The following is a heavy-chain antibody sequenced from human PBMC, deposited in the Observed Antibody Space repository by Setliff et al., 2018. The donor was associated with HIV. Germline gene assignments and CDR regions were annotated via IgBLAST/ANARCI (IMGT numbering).Heavy chain of an antibody. CDR2: VYYPGST. CDR1: GGSISGSD. D-gene: IGHD3-10*01. CDR3: ARHYFDSGSPFNF. V-gene: IGHV4-59*08. Sequence: PSETLSLTCSVSGGSISGSDWSWIRQSPERRLEWIGYVYYPGSTHYNPSLKSRVSISVDTSENRFSLRLSSMTAAYTAVSYCARHYFDSGSPFNFWGQGAPVTVSS. J-gene: IGHJ4*02.